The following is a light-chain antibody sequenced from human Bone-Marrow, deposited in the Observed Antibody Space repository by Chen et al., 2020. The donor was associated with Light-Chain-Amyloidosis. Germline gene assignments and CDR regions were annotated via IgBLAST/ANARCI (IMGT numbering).Light chain of an antibody. CDR3: SSYTITNTLV. Sequence: QSALTQPASVSGSTGPSITISCTGTSSDVGGDNHVSWYQQHPDKAPKLMIYEVPHRPSWVPDRFSGSKSDNTAALTISGLQSEDEADYSCSSYTITNTLVFGSGTRVTVL. V-gene: IGLV2-14*01. CDR2: EVP. CDR1: SSDVGGDNH. J-gene: IGLJ1*01.